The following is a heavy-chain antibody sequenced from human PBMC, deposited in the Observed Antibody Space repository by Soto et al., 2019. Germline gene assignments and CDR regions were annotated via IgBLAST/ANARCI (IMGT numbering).Heavy chain of an antibody. CDR3: GRLYSSSWSLDY. D-gene: IGHD6-13*01. CDR1: GYTFTSYY. CDR2: INPSGGST. J-gene: IGHJ4*02. V-gene: IGHV1-46*03. Sequence: ASVKVSCKASGYTFTSYYMHWVRQAPGQGLEWMGIINPSGGSTSYAQKFQGRVTMARDTSTSTVYMELSSLRSEDTAVYYCGRLYSSSWSLDYWGQGTLVTVSS.